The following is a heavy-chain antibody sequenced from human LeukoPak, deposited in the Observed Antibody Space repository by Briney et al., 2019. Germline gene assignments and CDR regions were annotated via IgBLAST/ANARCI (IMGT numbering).Heavy chain of an antibody. CDR3: AREIGYYYDSSGYSRFDY. D-gene: IGHD3-22*01. J-gene: IGHJ4*02. CDR1: GYSISSGYY. Sequence: PSETLSLTCAVSGYSISSGYYWSWIRQPAGKGLEWIGRIYTSGSTNYNPSLKSRVTISVDTSKNQFSLKLSSVTAADTAVYYCAREIGYYYDSSGYSRFDYWGQGTLVTVSS. V-gene: IGHV4-61*02. CDR2: IYTSGST.